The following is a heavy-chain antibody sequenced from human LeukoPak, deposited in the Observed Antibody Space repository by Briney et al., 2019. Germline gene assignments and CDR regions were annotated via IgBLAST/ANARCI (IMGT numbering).Heavy chain of an antibody. J-gene: IGHJ3*02. CDR3: ARRRGRNDAFDI. V-gene: IGHV4-39*01. D-gene: IGHD2-15*01. CDR2: IYYSGST. Sequence: SETLSLTCTVSVGSLSSSSYYGGWIRQPPGKGLEWIGSIYYSGSTYYNPSLKGRVTISVGRSKDQCALKLSSVPAADTAVYYCARRRGRNDAFDIWRQGTMVTVSS. CDR1: VGSLSSSSYY.